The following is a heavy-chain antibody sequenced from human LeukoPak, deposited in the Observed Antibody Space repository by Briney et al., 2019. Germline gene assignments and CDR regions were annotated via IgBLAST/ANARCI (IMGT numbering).Heavy chain of an antibody. Sequence: SVKVSCKASGGTFSSYAISWVRQARGQRLEWIGWIVVGSGNTNYAQKFQERVTITRDMSTSTAYMELSSLRSEDTAVYYCAALGDYDSSGYYLVDYWGQGTLVTVSS. CDR1: GGTFSSYA. CDR2: IVVGSGNT. J-gene: IGHJ4*02. CDR3: AALGDYDSSGYYLVDY. V-gene: IGHV1-58*02. D-gene: IGHD3-22*01.